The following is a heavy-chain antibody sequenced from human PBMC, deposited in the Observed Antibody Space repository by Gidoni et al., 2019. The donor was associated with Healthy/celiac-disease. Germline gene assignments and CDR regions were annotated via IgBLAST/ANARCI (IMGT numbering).Heavy chain of an antibody. D-gene: IGHD4-17*01. V-gene: IGHV6-1*01. CDR3: ARAGPYGDYVVDYYYGMDV. Sequence: QVQLQQSGPGLVKPTQPLTLTCPIPGDIVSSNSAAWNWIRQSPSRGLEWQGRTYYRSKCDNDYAVSVKSRITINPDTSKNQFSLQLNSVSPEDTAVYYCARAGPYGDYVVDYYYGMDVWGQGTTVTVSS. CDR2: TYYRSKCDN. CDR1: GDIVSSNSAA. J-gene: IGHJ6*02.